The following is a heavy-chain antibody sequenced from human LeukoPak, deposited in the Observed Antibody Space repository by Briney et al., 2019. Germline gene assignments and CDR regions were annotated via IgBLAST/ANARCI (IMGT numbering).Heavy chain of an antibody. CDR3: ARPLSGSSSWHGDAFDI. V-gene: IGHV4-39*01. CDR2: LYYSGST. CDR1: GRSISSSTYS. J-gene: IGHJ3*02. Sequence: PSETLSLTCSVSGRSISSSTYSWGWIRQPPGKGLEWVGSLYYSGSTYYNASLKSRVTISADTSKNQFSLKLSSVPAADTAVYYCARPLSGSSSWHGDAFDIWGQGTMVTVSS. D-gene: IGHD6-13*01.